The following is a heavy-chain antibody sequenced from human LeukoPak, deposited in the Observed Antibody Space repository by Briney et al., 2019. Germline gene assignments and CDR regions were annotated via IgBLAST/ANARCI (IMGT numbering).Heavy chain of an antibody. Sequence: SETLSLTCTVSGGSISSGSYYWSWIRQPAGKGLEWIGRIYTSGSTNYNPSLKSRVTMSVDTSKNQFSLKLSSVTAADTAVYYCAREEYCSSTSCYEAARFYYYYYMDVWGKGTTVTISS. CDR1: GGSISSGSYY. J-gene: IGHJ6*03. CDR3: AREEYCSSTSCYEAARFYYYYYMDV. CDR2: IYTSGST. D-gene: IGHD2-2*01. V-gene: IGHV4-61*02.